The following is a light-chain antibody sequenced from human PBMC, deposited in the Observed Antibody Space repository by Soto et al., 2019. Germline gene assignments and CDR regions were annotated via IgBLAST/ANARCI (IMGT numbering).Light chain of an antibody. J-gene: IGLJ2*01. CDR2: EVS. V-gene: IGLV2-14*01. CDR3: SSYTSSSIYVV. CDR1: SSDVGGYNY. Sequence: QSVLTQSASVSGSPGQSITISCTGTSSDVGGYNYVSWYQQHPGKAPKLMIYEVSNRPSGVSNRFSGSKSGNTASLTISGLQAEDEADYYCSSYTSSSIYVVFGGGTKVTVL.